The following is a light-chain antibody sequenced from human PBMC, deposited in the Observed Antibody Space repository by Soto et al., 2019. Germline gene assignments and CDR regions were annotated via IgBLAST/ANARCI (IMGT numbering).Light chain of an antibody. V-gene: IGKV3-11*01. Sequence: EVVLTQSPVTLSLSPGARATLSCRASQNINNYLAWYQQKPGQPPRLLIYDAFNRATGIPTRFSGSGSGTDFILTISSREPEDFVVYYCQQRNNWVTFVGGTTVEIK. CDR2: DAF. CDR3: QQRNNWVT. J-gene: IGKJ4*01. CDR1: QNINNY.